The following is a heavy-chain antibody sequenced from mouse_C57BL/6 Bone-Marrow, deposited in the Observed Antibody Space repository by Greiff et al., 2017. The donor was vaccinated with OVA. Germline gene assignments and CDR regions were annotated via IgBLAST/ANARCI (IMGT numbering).Heavy chain of an antibody. CDR2: INPNNGGT. Sequence: EVKLQQSGPELVKPGASVKMSCKASGYTFTDYNMHWVKQSHGKSLEWIGYINPNNGGTSYNQKFKGKATLTVNKSSSTAYMELRSLTSEDSAVYYCASTVVADWYFDVGGTGTTVTVSS. D-gene: IGHD1-1*01. V-gene: IGHV1-22*01. CDR1: GYTFTDYN. J-gene: IGHJ1*03. CDR3: ASTVVADWYFDV.